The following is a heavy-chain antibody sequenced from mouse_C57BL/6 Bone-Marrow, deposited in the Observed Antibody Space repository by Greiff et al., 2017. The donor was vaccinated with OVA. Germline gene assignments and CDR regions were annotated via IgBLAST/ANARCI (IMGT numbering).Heavy chain of an antibody. CDR3: ARSHYYTPFAY. D-gene: IGHD2-12*01. V-gene: IGHV1-50*01. CDR1: GYTFTSYW. CDR2: IDPSDSYT. Sequence: VQLQQPGAELVKPGASVKLSCKASGYTFTSYWMQWVKQRPGQGLEWIGEIDPSDSYTNYNQKFKGKATLTVDTSSSTAYMQLSSLTSEDSAVYYCARSHYYTPFAYWGQGTLVTVSA. J-gene: IGHJ3*01.